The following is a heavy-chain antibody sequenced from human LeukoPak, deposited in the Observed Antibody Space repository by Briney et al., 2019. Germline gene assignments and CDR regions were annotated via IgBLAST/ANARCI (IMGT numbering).Heavy chain of an antibody. V-gene: IGHV7-4-1*02. CDR2: INTNTGNP. Sequence: GASVKVSCKASGYTFTGYYMHWVRQAPGQGLEWMGWINTNTGNPTYAQGFTGRFVFSLDTSVSTAYLQISSLKAEDTAVYYCARDGGVQWELLHDAFDIWGQGTMVTVSS. D-gene: IGHD1-26*01. CDR3: ARDGGVQWELLHDAFDI. J-gene: IGHJ3*02. CDR1: GYTFTGYY.